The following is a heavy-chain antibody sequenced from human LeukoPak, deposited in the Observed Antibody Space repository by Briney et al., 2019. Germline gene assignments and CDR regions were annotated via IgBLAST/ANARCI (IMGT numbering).Heavy chain of an antibody. V-gene: IGHV3-48*01. CDR2: IGSSSSTI. J-gene: IGHJ4*02. CDR3: ARVGGRGIDY. Sequence: GRSLRLSCAASGFTFGSFSMSWVRQAPGMGLEWASYIGSSSSTIYYADSVKGRFTISRDNVKKSIYLQMNSLRAEDTAVYYCARVGGRGIDYWGQGTLVTVSS. D-gene: IGHD1-26*01. CDR1: GFTFGSFS.